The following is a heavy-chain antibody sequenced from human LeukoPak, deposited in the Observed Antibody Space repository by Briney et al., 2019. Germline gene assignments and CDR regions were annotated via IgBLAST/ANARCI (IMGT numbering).Heavy chain of an antibody. J-gene: IGHJ5*02. CDR1: GGSFSGYY. CDR3: ARGRGYSSSWYGQ. Sequence: PSETLSLTCAVYGGSFSGYYWSWIRQPPGKGWEWRGEIYHTGSTNYNPSLKSRVIISADTSKNQFSLNLSSVTAADTAVYYCARGRGYSSSWYGQWGQGTLVTVSS. D-gene: IGHD6-13*01. V-gene: IGHV4-34*01. CDR2: IYHTGST.